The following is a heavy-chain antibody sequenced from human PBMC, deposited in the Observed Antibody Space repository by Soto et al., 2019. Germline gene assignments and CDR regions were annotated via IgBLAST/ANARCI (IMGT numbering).Heavy chain of an antibody. J-gene: IGHJ5*02. CDR2: INHRGTT. CDR3: ARYQWNPGAFDP. Sequence: LEIHCPRRAFFGLSLIDFYWNWLRQPPGKGLEWIGEINHRGTTSYNPSLKSRVDISVDTAMTQFSLKLRSVTAADTAIYYCARYQWNPGAFDPWGPGTQVTVSS. CDR1: GLSLIDFY. V-gene: IGHV4-34*01. D-gene: IGHD1-20*01.